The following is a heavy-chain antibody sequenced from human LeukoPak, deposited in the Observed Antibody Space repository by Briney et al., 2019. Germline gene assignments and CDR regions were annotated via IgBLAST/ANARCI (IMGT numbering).Heavy chain of an antibody. D-gene: IGHD1-1*01. J-gene: IGHJ5*01. CDR3: ARGRTWNFNWFDS. V-gene: IGHV1-8*03. CDR1: GYTFTSYD. CDR2: MNPNSGNT. Sequence: ASVKVSCKASGYTFTSYDINWVRQATGQGLEWMGWMNPNSGNTGYAQKFQGRVTITRNTSISTAYMELSRLRSDDTAMYYCARGRTWNFNWFDSWGQGTLVTVSS.